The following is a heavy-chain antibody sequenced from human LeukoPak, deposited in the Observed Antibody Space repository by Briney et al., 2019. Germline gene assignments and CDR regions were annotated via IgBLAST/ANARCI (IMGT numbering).Heavy chain of an antibody. D-gene: IGHD3-3*01. V-gene: IGHV1-2*02. CDR2: INPNSGGT. Sequence: ASEKVSCKASGYTFTGYYMHWVRQAPGQGLEWMGRINPNSGGTNYAQKFQGRVNMTRDTSINTAYMELSRLRSDDTAVYYCARADDITIFGVVEGTFDYWGQGTLVTVSS. J-gene: IGHJ4*02. CDR3: ARADDITIFGVVEGTFDY. CDR1: GYTFTGYY.